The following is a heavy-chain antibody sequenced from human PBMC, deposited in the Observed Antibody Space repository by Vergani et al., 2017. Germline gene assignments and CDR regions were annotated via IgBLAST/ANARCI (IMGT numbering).Heavy chain of an antibody. CDR2: INPNSGGT. Sequence: QVQLVQSGAEVKKPGASVKVSCKASGYTFTGYYMHWVRQAPGQGLEWMGWINPNSGGTNYAQKFQGRVTMTRDTSISTAYMELSRLRSDDTAVYYCARAYEIFGLGYHWFDPWGQGTLVTVSS. V-gene: IGHV1-2*02. J-gene: IGHJ5*02. CDR3: ARAYEIFGLGYHWFDP. D-gene: IGHD3-9*01. CDR1: GYTFTGYY.